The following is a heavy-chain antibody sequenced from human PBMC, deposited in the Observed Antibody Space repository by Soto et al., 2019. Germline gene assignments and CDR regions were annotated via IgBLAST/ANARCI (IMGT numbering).Heavy chain of an antibody. CDR3: AGTTSHQWYYXDV. J-gene: IGHJ6*03. CDR2: TYYRSRWYD. Sequence: PSQTLSLTCAISGDSVSSNSAAWNWIRLSPSRGLEWLARTYYRSRWYDDYAVSVRSRITVNPDTSKNQFSLQLTSVTPEDTAVYYCAGTTSHQWYYXDVWGKGTTVTVSS. CDR1: GDSVSSNSAA. V-gene: IGHV6-1*01. D-gene: IGHD1-7*01.